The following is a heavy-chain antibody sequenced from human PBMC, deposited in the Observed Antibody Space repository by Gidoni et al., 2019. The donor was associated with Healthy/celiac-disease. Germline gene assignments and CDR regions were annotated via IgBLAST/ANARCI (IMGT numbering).Heavy chain of an antibody. CDR1: GFSLSTSGVG. CDR3: AHSKGKYSFDY. Sequence: QITLPESGPTLVKPKQTLTPTCTFSGFSLSTSGVGVGWIREPPGKALEWLALIYWNDDKRYSPSLKSRLTITKDTSKNQVVLTMTNMDPVDTATYYCAHSKGKYSFDYWGQGTLVTVSS. V-gene: IGHV2-5*01. CDR2: IYWNDDK. D-gene: IGHD5-18*01. J-gene: IGHJ4*02.